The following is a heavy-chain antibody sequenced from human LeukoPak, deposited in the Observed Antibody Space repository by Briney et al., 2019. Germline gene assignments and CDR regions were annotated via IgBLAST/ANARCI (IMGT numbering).Heavy chain of an antibody. CDR1: GFTFSSYS. Sequence: GGSLRLSCAASGFTFSSYSMNWVRQAPGKGLEWVSSISSSSSYIYYADSVKGRFTISRDNAKNSLYLQMNSLRAEDTAVYYCARPRVTRTFDAFDIWVQGTMVTVSS. D-gene: IGHD3-10*01. V-gene: IGHV3-21*01. J-gene: IGHJ3*02. CDR2: ISSSSSYI. CDR3: ARPRVTRTFDAFDI.